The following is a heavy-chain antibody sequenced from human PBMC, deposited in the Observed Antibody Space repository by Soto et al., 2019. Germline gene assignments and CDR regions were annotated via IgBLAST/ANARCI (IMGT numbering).Heavy chain of an antibody. CDR3: ARSSSGSYYKQC. Sequence: AETLSLTCTVSGGSIGNYYWRRIRQPPGKGLECIGYISYSGSTKYNPSLKNRVTILRDTSKTQFSLKLISVTAADTAVYYCARSSSGSYYKQCWGQGALVIVAT. CDR2: ISYSGST. J-gene: IGHJ4*02. V-gene: IGHV4-59*01. D-gene: IGHD3-10*01. CDR1: GGSIGNYY.